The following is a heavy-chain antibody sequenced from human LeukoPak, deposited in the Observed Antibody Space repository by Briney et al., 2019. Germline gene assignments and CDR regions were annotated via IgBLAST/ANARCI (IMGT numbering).Heavy chain of an antibody. J-gene: IGHJ4*02. V-gene: IGHV3-74*01. D-gene: IGHD6-25*01. CDR2: IKGDGSST. Sequence: PGGSLRLSCAASGFTFSIYWMRWVRQAPGGGLVWVSHIKGDGSSTTYADSVKGRFTISRDNAKNTLYLQMNSPRAEDTAVDYCARDGLPAAADSWGQGTLVTVSS. CDR1: GFTFSIYW. CDR3: ARDGLPAAADS.